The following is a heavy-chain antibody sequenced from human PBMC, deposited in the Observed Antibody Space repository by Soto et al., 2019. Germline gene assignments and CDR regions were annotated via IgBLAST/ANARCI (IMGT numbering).Heavy chain of an antibody. Sequence: VASVKVSCKASGGTFSSYAISWVRQAPGQGLEWMGGIIPIFGTANYAQKFQGRVTITADESTSTAYMELSSLRSEDTAVYYCARAGIVGATIYYGMDVWGQGTTVTVSS. J-gene: IGHJ6*02. CDR3: ARAGIVGATIYYGMDV. D-gene: IGHD1-26*01. V-gene: IGHV1-69*13. CDR2: IIPIFGTA. CDR1: GGTFSSYA.